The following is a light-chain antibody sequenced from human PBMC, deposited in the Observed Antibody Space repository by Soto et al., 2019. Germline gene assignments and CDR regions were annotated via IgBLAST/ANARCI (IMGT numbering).Light chain of an antibody. V-gene: IGKV3-15*01. Sequence: EIAMTQSPATLSVSPGERATLSCRASQSVSSKLGWYQQQPGQAPRLLIYDASTRATGIPARFSCSGFGTEFTLTISSLQSEDFAVYYCQQFNNWPRTFGQGTKVEIK. J-gene: IGKJ1*01. CDR1: QSVSSK. CDR2: DAS. CDR3: QQFNNWPRT.